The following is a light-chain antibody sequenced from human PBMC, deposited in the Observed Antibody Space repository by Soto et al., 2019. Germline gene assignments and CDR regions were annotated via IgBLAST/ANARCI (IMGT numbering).Light chain of an antibody. CDR1: QSISNW. CDR3: QQYNIYWT. J-gene: IGKJ1*01. Sequence: DIQMTQSPSTLSASVGDRVTITCRASQSISNWLAWYQQTPGKAPNLLIYKASSLESGVPSRFSGSGSGTEFTLTISSLQPDDFAPYYCQQYNIYWTFGQGTKVEIK. V-gene: IGKV1-5*03. CDR2: KAS.